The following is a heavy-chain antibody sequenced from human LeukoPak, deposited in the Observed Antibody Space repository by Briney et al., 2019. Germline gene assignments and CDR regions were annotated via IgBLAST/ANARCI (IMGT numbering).Heavy chain of an antibody. V-gene: IGHV1-46*01. D-gene: IGHD3-16*02. CDR3: ARDRYNSFDY. CDR2: INPNDGSA. Sequence: ASVKVSCKAPGYTFTSYYIFWVQQAPVQWLEWMGLINPNDGSASHAQKFQGRVTVTRDTSTSTVYMELSGLRSEDTAVYYCARDRYNSFDYWGQGTLVTVSS. J-gene: IGHJ4*02. CDR1: GYTFTSYY.